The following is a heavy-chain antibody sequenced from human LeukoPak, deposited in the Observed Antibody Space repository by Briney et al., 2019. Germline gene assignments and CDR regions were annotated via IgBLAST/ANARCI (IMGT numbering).Heavy chain of an antibody. V-gene: IGHV1-69*13. CDR2: IIPIFGTA. D-gene: IGHD3-16*02. CDR1: GGTFSSYA. Sequence: SVKVSCKASGGTFSSYAISWVRQAPGQGLEWMGGIIPIFGTANYAQKFQGRVTITADESTSTAYMELSSLRSEDTAVYYCARVSDYVWGSYRRPTNWFDPWGQGTLVTVSS. J-gene: IGHJ5*02. CDR3: ARVSDYVWGSYRRPTNWFDP.